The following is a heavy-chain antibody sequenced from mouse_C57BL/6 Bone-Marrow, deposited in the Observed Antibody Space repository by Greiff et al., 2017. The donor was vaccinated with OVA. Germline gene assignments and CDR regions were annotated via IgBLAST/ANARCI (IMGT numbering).Heavy chain of an antibody. Sequence: VQLQQSGAELVRPGASVTLSCTASGFTFKDDYMHWVKQRPEQGLEWIGWIDPENGDTESASKFKGKATITADTSSNTAYLQLSSLTSEDTAVYYCTTGLYFDVWGTGTTVTVSS. J-gene: IGHJ1*03. V-gene: IGHV14-4*01. CDR2: IDPENGDT. CDR3: TTGLYFDV. CDR1: GFTFKDDY.